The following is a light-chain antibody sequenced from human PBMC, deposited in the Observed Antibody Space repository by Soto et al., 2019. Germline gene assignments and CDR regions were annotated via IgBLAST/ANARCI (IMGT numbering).Light chain of an antibody. CDR1: QSVRSY. V-gene: IGKV3-11*01. CDR2: DAS. CDR3: HQYNGWPRT. J-gene: IGKJ1*01. Sequence: EIVLTQSPATLSLSPGERATLSCRASQSVRSYLAWYQQKPGQAPRLLIYDASNRATGIPARFSGSGSGTEFTLTITSLQSEDFAVYYCHQYNGWPRTFGQGTKVDIK.